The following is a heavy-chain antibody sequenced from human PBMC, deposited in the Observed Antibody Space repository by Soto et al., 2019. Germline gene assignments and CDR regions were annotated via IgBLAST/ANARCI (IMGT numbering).Heavy chain of an antibody. D-gene: IGHD2-8*01. CDR1: GFTFSNAW. V-gene: IGHV3-15*01. CDR3: VMGYYFDY. J-gene: IGHJ4*02. CDR2: MKSGRDGGKT. Sequence: GVSLRLSCAASGFTFSNAWMSWVRQATGKGLEWVGHMKSGRDGGKTDYGAPVKGRFTISRDNAKNSLYLQMNSLRAEATAVYYCVMGYYFDYWGQVTLVTVSS.